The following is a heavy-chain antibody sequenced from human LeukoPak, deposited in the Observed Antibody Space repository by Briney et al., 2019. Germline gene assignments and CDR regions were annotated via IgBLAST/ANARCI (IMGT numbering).Heavy chain of an antibody. CDR1: GGTFSSYA. CDR3: ASSDLGYCSGGSCQTFDY. J-gene: IGHJ4*02. D-gene: IGHD2-15*01. V-gene: IGHV1-69*04. CDR2: IIPIFGIA. Sequence: SVKVSCKASGGTFSSYAISWVRQAPGQGLEWMGRIIPIFGIANYAQKFQGRVTITADKSTSTAYMELSSLRSEDTAVYYCASSDLGYCSGGSCQTFDYWGQGTLVTVPS.